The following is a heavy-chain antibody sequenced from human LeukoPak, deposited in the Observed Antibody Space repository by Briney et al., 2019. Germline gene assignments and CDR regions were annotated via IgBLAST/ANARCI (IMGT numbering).Heavy chain of an antibody. V-gene: IGHV4-4*07. D-gene: IGHD3-3*01. J-gene: IGHJ4*02. CDR2: IYTSWST. CDR1: GGSISSYS. Sequence: SETLSLTCTVSGGSISSYSWNWIRQPAGQGLEWIGRIYTSWSTNSNLSPMSRVSMTVGTPKNQFSLKPGSVTAADTAVYYCARDLECDQPLDYWGQGTLVTVYS. CDR3: ARDLECDQPLDY.